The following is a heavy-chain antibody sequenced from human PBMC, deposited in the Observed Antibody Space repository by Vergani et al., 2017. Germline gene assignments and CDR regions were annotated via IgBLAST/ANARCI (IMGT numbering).Heavy chain of an antibody. D-gene: IGHD2-2*01. CDR2: IIPVFSTP. V-gene: IGHV1-69*12. CDR3: ASPAGTSTCYQAFGWHFDV. Sequence: QVHLVQSGAEVKKPGSSVKVSCSLSGGDFRSSAFAWVRQAPGHGLQWVGGIIPVFSTPHYSRQFQDRVTITADDSTSTVYMEMRSLVSTDTAVYFGASPAGTSTCYQAFGWHFDVWGQGTRVTVSS. J-gene: IGHJ3*01. CDR1: GGDFRSSA.